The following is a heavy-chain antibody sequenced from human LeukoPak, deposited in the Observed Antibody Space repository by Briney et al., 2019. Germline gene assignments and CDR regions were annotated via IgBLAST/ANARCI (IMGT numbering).Heavy chain of an antibody. J-gene: IGHJ4*02. D-gene: IGHD6-19*01. V-gene: IGHV3-7*01. CDR3: ARDPYSSGWSTSFDY. CDR1: GFTFSSYW. Sequence: GGSLRLSCAASGFTFSSYWMSWVRQAPGKGLEWVANIKQDGSEKYYVDSVKGRFTISRDNAKNSLYLQMNSLRAEDTAVYYCARDPYSSGWSTSFDYWGQGTLVTVSS. CDR2: IKQDGSEK.